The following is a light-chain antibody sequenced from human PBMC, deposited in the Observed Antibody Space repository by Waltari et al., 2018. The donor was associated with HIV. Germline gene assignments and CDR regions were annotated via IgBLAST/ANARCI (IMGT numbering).Light chain of an antibody. V-gene: IGKV1-5*03. J-gene: IGKJ2*03. CDR1: QSINIW. CDR3: QHYNGYPYS. Sequence: DIQMTQFPSTLSASVGDRVTITCRASQSINIWLAWYQQKPGKAPNLLIYEASRLESGVPSRFSGSGSGTEFTLTISTLQPDDFATYYCQHYNGYPYSFGQGTKVEIK. CDR2: EAS.